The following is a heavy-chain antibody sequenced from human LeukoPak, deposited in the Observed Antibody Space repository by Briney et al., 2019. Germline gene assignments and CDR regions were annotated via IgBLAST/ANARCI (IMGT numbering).Heavy chain of an antibody. J-gene: IGHJ4*02. D-gene: IGHD1-1*01. CDR2: IYPGDSDT. CDR3: ARQDGNSKYFFDY. Sequence: GESLKISCKGSGYSFTYYWIGWVRQMPGKGLEWMGIIYPGDSDTRYRPSFQGQVTISVDKSISTAYLQWSSLKASDTAMYYCARQDGNSKYFFDYWGQGTLVTVSS. V-gene: IGHV5-51*01. CDR1: GYSFTYYW.